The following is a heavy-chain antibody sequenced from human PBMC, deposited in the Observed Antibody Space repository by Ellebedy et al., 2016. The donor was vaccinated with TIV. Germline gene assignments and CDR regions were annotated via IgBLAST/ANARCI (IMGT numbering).Heavy chain of an antibody. CDR1: GGSISSHY. CDR2: THYTGKS. D-gene: IGHD1-26*01. Sequence: MPSETLSLTCTVSGGSISSHYWNWIRQSPGKGLEWIGYTHYTGKSGYNPSLQSRVTLSVDTSKSQFSLKLYSVTAADTAVYYCAMWDESKWAFDIWGQGTKVTVSS. CDR3: AMWDESKWAFDI. J-gene: IGHJ3*02. V-gene: IGHV4-59*08.